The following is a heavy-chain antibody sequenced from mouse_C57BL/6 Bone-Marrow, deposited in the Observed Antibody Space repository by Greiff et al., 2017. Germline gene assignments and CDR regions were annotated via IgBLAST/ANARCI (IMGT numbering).Heavy chain of an antibody. CDR1: GYTFTSYW. CDR3: AKGPYYSNIEGLYYAMDY. CDR2: IYPGSGST. Sequence: QVQLQQPGAELVKPGASVKMSCKASGYTFTSYWITWVKQRPGQGLEWIGDIYPGSGSTNYNEKCKSKDTLTVDTASSTAYMQLSSLTSEDSAVYYCAKGPYYSNIEGLYYAMDYCDQGTSVTVSS. J-gene: IGHJ4*01. V-gene: IGHV1-55*01. D-gene: IGHD2-5*01.